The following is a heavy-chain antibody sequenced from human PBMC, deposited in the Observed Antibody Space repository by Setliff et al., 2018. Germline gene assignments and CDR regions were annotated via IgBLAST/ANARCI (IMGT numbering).Heavy chain of an antibody. CDR1: GGSFSGYY. D-gene: IGHD3-10*01. J-gene: IGHJ6*03. V-gene: IGHV4-59*04. CDR3: ARHVGSRGRGYNYYYYYMDV. Sequence: PSETLSLTCTVSGGSFSGYYWNWIRQPPGKGLEWIGSTYYNGDAYYNPSLKSRVTMSVGTSRNQFSLKLSSVTAADTAVYYCARHVGSRGRGYNYYYYYMDVWGKGTTVTVSS. CDR2: TYYNGDA.